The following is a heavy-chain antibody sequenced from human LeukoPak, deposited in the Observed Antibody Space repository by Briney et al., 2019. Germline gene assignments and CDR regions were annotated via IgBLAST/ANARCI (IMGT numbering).Heavy chain of an antibody. V-gene: IGHV3-23*01. CDR1: GFTVSSNY. CDR2: ISGSGGST. CDR3: ASGVVVVAPIDY. D-gene: IGHD2-15*01. J-gene: IGHJ4*02. Sequence: GGSLRLSCAASGFTVSSNYMSWVRQAPGKGLEWVSAISGSGGSTYYADSVKGRFTISRDNSKNTLYLQMNSLRAEDTAVYYCASGVVVVAPIDYWGQGTLVTVSS.